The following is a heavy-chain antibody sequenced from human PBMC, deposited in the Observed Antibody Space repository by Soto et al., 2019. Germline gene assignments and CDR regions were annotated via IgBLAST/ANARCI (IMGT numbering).Heavy chain of an antibody. Sequence: GGSLRLSCAASGFTFSSYSMNWVRQAPGKGLEWVSSISSSSSYIYYADSVKGRFTISRDNAKNSPYLQMNSLRAEDTAVYYCAGLMTTVVSNWFDPWGQGTLVTVSS. V-gene: IGHV3-21*01. D-gene: IGHD4-17*01. J-gene: IGHJ5*02. CDR1: GFTFSSYS. CDR3: AGLMTTVVSNWFDP. CDR2: ISSSSSYI.